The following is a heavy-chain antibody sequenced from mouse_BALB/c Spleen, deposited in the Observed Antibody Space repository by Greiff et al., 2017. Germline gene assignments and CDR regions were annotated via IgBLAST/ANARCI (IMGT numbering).Heavy chain of an antibody. CDR3: ARLGYNYVPFAY. J-gene: IGHJ3*01. Sequence: LQESGAELARPGASVKLSCKASGYTFTSYWMQWVKQRPGQGLEWIGAIYPGDGDTRYTQKFKGKATLTADKSSSTAYMQLSSLASEDSAVYYCARLGYNYVPFAYWGQGTLVTVSA. D-gene: IGHD2-12*01. V-gene: IGHV1-87*01. CDR1: GYTFTSYW. CDR2: IYPGDGDT.